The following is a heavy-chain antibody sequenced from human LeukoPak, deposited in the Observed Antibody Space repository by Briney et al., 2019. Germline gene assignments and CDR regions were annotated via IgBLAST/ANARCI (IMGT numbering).Heavy chain of an antibody. Sequence: GGSLRLSCAASGFTFSNAWMSWVRQAPGKGLEWVGRIKSETDGGTTDYAAPVKGRFTISRDDSKNTLYLQTNSLKTEDTAVYYCTTIQDRWFGVGFDYWGQGTLVTVSS. V-gene: IGHV3-15*01. CDR1: GFTFSNAW. CDR3: TTIQDRWFGVGFDY. CDR2: IKSETDGGTT. J-gene: IGHJ4*02. D-gene: IGHD3-10*01.